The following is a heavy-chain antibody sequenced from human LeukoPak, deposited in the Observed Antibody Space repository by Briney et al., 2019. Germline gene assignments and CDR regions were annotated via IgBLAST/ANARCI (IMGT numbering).Heavy chain of an antibody. Sequence: GGSLRLSCAASGFTFSSFGMHWVRQAPGQGLEWVAFILYDGTNKYYADSVKGRFTISRDNAKNSLYLQMNSLRAEDTAVYYCARISSGYLNYWGQGTLVTVSS. CDR3: ARISSGYLNY. D-gene: IGHD3-22*01. V-gene: IGHV3-33*05. J-gene: IGHJ4*02. CDR1: GFTFSSFG. CDR2: ILYDGTNK.